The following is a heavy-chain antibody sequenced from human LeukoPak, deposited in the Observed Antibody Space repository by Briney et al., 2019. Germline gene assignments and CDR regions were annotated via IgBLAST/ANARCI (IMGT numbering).Heavy chain of an antibody. J-gene: IGHJ1*01. CDR1: GFIFSNYA. CDR2: IRYDGSNK. CDR3: AKGAEYFQH. V-gene: IGHV3-30*02. Sequence: PGGSLRLSCAASGFIFSNYAMHWVRQAPGKGLEWVTFIRYDGSNKYYAESVKGRFTISRDNSKNTLYLQMNSLRAEDTAVYYCAKGAEYFQHWGQGTLVTVSS.